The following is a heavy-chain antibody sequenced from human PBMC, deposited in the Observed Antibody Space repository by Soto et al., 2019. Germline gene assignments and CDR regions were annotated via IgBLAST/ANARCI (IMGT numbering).Heavy chain of an antibody. CDR1: GFTFSSYD. D-gene: IGHD4-17*01. CDR2: IGTAGDT. V-gene: IGHV3-13*01. Sequence: EVQLVESGGGLVQPGGSLRLSCAASGFTFSSYDMHWVRQATGKGLEWVSAIGTAGDTYYPGSVKGRFTISTENAKNSLYLQMNSLRAEDTAVYYCARALRDYGDYNPGGYYYGMDVWGQGTTVTVSS. CDR3: ARALRDYGDYNPGGYYYGMDV. J-gene: IGHJ6*02.